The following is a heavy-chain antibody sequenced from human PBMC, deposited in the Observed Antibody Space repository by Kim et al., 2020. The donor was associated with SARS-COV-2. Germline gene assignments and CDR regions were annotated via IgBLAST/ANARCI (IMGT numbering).Heavy chain of an antibody. CDR2: IYYSGST. J-gene: IGHJ4*02. CDR3: ARHKRPIAAAEGGFDY. Sequence: SETLSLTCTVSGGSISSSSYYWGWIRQPPGKGLEWIGSIYYSGSTYYNPSLKSRVTISVDTSKNQFSLKLSSVTAADTAVYYCARHKRPIAAAEGGFDYWGQGTLVTVSS. CDR1: GGSISSSSYY. V-gene: IGHV4-39*01. D-gene: IGHD6-13*01.